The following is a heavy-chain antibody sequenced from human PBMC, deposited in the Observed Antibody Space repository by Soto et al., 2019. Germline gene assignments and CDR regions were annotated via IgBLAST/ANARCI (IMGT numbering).Heavy chain of an antibody. CDR3: ARHGRATVMVRGVTPVKWFDP. V-gene: IGHV4-39*01. J-gene: IGHJ5*02. D-gene: IGHD3-10*01. CDR2: IYYSGST. Sequence: SETLSLTCTVSGGSISSSSYYWGWIRQPPGKGLEWIGSIYYSGSTYYNPSLKSRVTISVDTSKNQFSLKLSPVTAADTAVYYCARHGRATVMVRGVTPVKWFDPWGQGTLVTVSS. CDR1: GGSISSSSYY.